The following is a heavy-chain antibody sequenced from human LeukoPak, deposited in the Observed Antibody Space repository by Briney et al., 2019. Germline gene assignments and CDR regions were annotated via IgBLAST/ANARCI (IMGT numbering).Heavy chain of an antibody. CDR3: AREQSYSEEIVVVNPPFDY. J-gene: IGHJ4*02. V-gene: IGHV3-74*01. CDR2: INSDGSST. Sequence: GGSLRLSCAASGFTFSSYWMHWVRQAPGKGLVWVSRINSDGSSTSYADSVKGRFTISRDNAKNTLYLQMNSLRAEDTALYYCAREQSYSEEIVVVNPPFDYWGQGTLVTVSS. D-gene: IGHD2-21*01. CDR1: GFTFSSYW.